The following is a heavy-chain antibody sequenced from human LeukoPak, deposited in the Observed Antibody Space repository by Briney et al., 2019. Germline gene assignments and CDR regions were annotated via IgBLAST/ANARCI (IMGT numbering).Heavy chain of an antibody. V-gene: IGHV4-59*01. D-gene: IGHD5-24*01. CDR3: AEAGEMATPHTN. CDR2: IYYSGST. Sequence: PSETLSLTCTISGGSISSYYWSWIRQPPGKGLEWIGYIYYSGSTNYNPSLKSRVTISVDPSKNQFSLKLSSVTAADTAVYYCAEAGEMATPHTNWGQGTLVTVSS. J-gene: IGHJ4*02. CDR1: GGSISSYY.